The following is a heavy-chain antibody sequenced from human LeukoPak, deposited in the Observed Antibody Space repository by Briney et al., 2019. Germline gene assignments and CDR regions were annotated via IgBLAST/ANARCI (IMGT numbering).Heavy chain of an antibody. CDR3: AREPVVGATDN. CDR1: GYTFTGYY. D-gene: IGHD1-26*01. V-gene: IGHV1-2*06. J-gene: IGHJ4*02. Sequence: ASVKVSCKASGYTFTGYYMHWVRQAPGQGLEWMGRINPNSGGTNYAQKFQGRVTMTRDTSISTAYMELSRLSSDDTAVYYCAREPVVGATDNWGQGTLVTVSS. CDR2: INPNSGGT.